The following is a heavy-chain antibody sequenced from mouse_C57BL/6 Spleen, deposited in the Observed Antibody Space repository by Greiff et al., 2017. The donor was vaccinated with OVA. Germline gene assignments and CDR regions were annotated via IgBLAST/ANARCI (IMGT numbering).Heavy chain of an antibody. J-gene: IGHJ2*01. V-gene: IGHV1-22*01. CDR1: GYTFTDYN. CDR3: ARSGYYGSSYDFDY. CDR2: INPNNGGT. D-gene: IGHD1-1*01. Sequence: EVQLQQSGPELVKPGASVKMSCKASGYTFTDYNMHWVKQSHGKSLEWIGYINPNNGGTSYNQKFKGKATLTVNKSSSTAYMELRSLTSEDSAVYYCARSGYYGSSYDFDYWGQGTTLTVSS.